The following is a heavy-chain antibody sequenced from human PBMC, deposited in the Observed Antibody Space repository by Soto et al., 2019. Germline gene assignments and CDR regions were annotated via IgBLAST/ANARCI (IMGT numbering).Heavy chain of an antibody. V-gene: IGHV4-30-4*01. CDR3: ARAIGDGSGSYYLDWFDP. Sequence: SETLSLTCTVSGGSISSGDYYWSWIRQPPGKGLEWIGYIYYSGSTYYNPSLKSRVTISVDTSKNQFSLKLSSVTAADTAVYYCARAIGDGSGSYYLDWFDPWGRGTLVTVS. D-gene: IGHD3-10*01. J-gene: IGHJ5*02. CDR2: IYYSGST. CDR1: GGSISSGDYY.